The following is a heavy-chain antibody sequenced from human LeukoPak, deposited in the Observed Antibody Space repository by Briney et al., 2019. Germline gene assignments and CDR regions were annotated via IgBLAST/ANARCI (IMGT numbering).Heavy chain of an antibody. J-gene: IGHJ6*03. CDR2: INTSGT. V-gene: IGHV4-61*02. D-gene: IGHD6-6*01. CDR3: ARLSSVEEGPYYYYYYYMDV. Sequence: SETLSLTCTVSGASITSGLYYWNWIRQPAGKGLEWIGRINTSGTNYNPSLKSRVTISVDTSKNQFSLKLSSVTAADTAVYYCARLSSVEEGPYYYYYYYMDVWGKGTTVTISS. CDR1: GASITSGLYY.